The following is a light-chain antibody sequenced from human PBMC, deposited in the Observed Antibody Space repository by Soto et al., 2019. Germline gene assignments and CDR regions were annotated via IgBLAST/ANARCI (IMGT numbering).Light chain of an antibody. CDR3: QQRSNWPIT. J-gene: IGKJ5*01. CDR2: DAS. Sequence: DIVLTQSPATLSLSPGERVTLSCRTSQSVSKYFAWYQHNPGRAPRLLIYDASSRATGIPARFIGSGSGTDFTLTISSLEPEDFAIYYCQQRSNWPITFGQGTRMEIK. CDR1: QSVSKY. V-gene: IGKV3-11*01.